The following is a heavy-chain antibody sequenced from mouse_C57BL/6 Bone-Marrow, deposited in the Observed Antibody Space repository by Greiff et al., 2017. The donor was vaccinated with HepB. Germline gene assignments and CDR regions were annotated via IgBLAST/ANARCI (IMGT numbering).Heavy chain of an antibody. V-gene: IGHV1-56*01. D-gene: IGHD1-1*01. J-gene: IGHJ4*01. CDR1: GYTFTSHW. Sequence: QVQLQQSGPELVRPGASVKISCKAPGYTFTSHWMQWVRQRPGQGLEWIGEIFPGSGSTYYNEKFKGKATLTVDTSSSTAYMQLSSLTSEDSAVYFCARERGPYYGSSYDYAMDYWGQGTSVTVSS. CDR2: IFPGSGST. CDR3: ARERGPYYGSSYDYAMDY.